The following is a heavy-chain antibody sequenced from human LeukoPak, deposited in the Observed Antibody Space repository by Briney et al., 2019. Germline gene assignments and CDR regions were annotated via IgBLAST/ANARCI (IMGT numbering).Heavy chain of an antibody. CDR1: GFTFSSYG. D-gene: IGHD6-6*01. CDR3: GRVGGRSKAAKGDAFDI. Sequence: GRSLRLSCAASGFTFSSYGMHWVRQAPGKGLEWVAVIWYDGSNKYYADSVKGRFTISRDNAQNSMYLQMNSLRAEDTAVYYCGRVGGRSKAAKGDAFDIWGQGTMVVVSS. CDR2: IWYDGSNK. J-gene: IGHJ3*02. V-gene: IGHV3-33*01.